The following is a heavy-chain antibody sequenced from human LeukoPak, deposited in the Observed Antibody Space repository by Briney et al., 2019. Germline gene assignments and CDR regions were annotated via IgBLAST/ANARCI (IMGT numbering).Heavy chain of an antibody. V-gene: IGHV6-1*01. J-gene: IGHJ5*02. CDR3: ARLSGNWFDP. D-gene: IGHD2/OR15-2a*01. CDR1: GDSVSSNIAA. CDR2: TYYRSKWYN. Sequence: SQTLSLTCAISGDSVSSNIAAWNWIRQSPSRGLEWLGRTYYRSKWYNDYAVSVKSRITINPDTSKNQFSLKLSSVTAADTAVYYCARLSGNWFDPWGQGTLVTVSS.